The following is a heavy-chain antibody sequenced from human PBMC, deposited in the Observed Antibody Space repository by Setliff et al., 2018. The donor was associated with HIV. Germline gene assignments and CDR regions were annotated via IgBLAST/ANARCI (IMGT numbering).Heavy chain of an antibody. CDR1: GYSFTGSW. V-gene: IGHV5-51*01. D-gene: IGHD4-17*01. CDR3: ARKYGDYGALDY. J-gene: IGHJ4*02. Sequence: GESLTISCKGSGYSFTGSWIGWVRQMPGKGLELMGIIYPGDSDTRYSPSFEGQVTFSADKSLSTAYLQWTSLKASDSAMYYCARKYGDYGALDYWGQGTLVTVSS. CDR2: IYPGDSDT.